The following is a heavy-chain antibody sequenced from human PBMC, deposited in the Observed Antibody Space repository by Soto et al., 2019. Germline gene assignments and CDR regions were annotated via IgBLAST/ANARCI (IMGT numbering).Heavy chain of an antibody. CDR3: AKGVPGIAVAGTGYFQH. CDR1: GLTFSSYA. V-gene: IGHV3-23*01. CDR2: ISGSGEST. D-gene: IGHD6-19*01. J-gene: IGHJ1*01. Sequence: GESLRLSCAASGLTFSSYAMSWVRQAPGKGLKRVTGISGSGESTYYEDSVKGRFTISRDNSKNTLNLHMNSLGAEDTAVYFCAKGVPGIAVAGTGYFQHWGQGTLVTVS.